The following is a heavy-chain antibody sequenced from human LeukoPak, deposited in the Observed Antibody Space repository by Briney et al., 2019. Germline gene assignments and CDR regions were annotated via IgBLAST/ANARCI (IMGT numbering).Heavy chain of an antibody. CDR2: IESKTDGGTT. D-gene: IGHD2-2*01. V-gene: IGHV3-15*04. Sequence: KPGGSLRLSYAASGFTFSNAWMSWVRQAPGKGLEWVGRIESKTDGGTTDYAAPVKGRFTISRDDSKNTLYLQMNSLKTEDTAVYYCAIRTIIGSFDYWGQGTLVTVSS. CDR1: GFTFSNAW. J-gene: IGHJ4*01. CDR3: AIRTIIGSFDY.